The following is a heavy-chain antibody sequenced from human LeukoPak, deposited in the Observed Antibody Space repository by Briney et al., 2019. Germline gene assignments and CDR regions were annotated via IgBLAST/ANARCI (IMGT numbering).Heavy chain of an antibody. J-gene: IGHJ4*02. D-gene: IGHD4-11*01. V-gene: IGHV4-4*07. Sequence: PSETLSLTCTVSGGSISSYYWSWIRQPAGKGLEWIGRIYTSGSTKYNPSLKSRVTMSVDTSKNQFSLKMGSVTAADTAVYYCARGGTTVTTLSHFDYWGQGTLVTVSS. CDR2: IYTSGST. CDR1: GGSISSYY. CDR3: ARGGTTVTTLSHFDY.